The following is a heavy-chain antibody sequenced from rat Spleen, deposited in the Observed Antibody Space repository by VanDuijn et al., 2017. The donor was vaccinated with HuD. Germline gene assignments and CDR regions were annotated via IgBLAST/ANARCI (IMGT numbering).Heavy chain of an antibody. CDR2: ISTGGVNT. Sequence: EVQLVESGGGLVQPGRSLKLSCEASGFTFSNYDMAWVRQAPTKGLEWIASISTGGVNTYYRDSVKGRFTISRDNAKNTQYLQMDSLRSEDTATYYCARDYSNYFPYWYFDFWGPGTMVTVSS. D-gene: IGHD1-2*01. CDR1: GFTFSNYD. V-gene: IGHV5S13*01. J-gene: IGHJ1*01. CDR3: ARDYSNYFPYWYFDF.